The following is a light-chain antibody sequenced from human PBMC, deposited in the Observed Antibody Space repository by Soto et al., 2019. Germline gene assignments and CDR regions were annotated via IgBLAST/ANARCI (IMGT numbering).Light chain of an antibody. Sequence: QSVLTQPPSVSGAPGQRVTISCTGSSSNIGAGYDVHWYQQLPGTAPKLLIYGNSNRPSGVPDRFSGSKSGTSASLAITGLQAEDEADYYCQSYDSCLSVVFGGVTQLTVL. J-gene: IGLJ2*01. V-gene: IGLV1-40*01. CDR2: GNS. CDR1: SSNIGAGYD. CDR3: QSYDSCLSVV.